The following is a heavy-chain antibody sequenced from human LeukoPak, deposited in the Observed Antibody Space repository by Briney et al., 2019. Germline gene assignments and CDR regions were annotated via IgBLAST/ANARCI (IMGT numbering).Heavy chain of an antibody. CDR2: INHSGST. CDR3: ARGGYDFWSGYYTGRFWFDP. J-gene: IGHJ5*02. CDR1: GGSFSGYY. V-gene: IGHV4-34*01. Sequence: PSETLSLTCAVYGGSFSGYYWSWIRQPPRKGLEWIGEINHSGSTNYNPSLKSRVTISVDTSKHQFSLKLSSVTAADTAVYYCARGGYDFWSGYYTGRFWFDPWGQGTLVTVSS. D-gene: IGHD3-3*01.